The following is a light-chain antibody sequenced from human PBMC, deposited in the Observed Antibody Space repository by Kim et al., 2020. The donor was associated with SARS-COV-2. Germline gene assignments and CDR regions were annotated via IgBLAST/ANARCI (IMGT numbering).Light chain of an antibody. V-gene: IGLV6-57*01. J-gene: IGLJ3*02. Sequence: KTATSSCTRSSGSSASNYVQWYQQRPGSSPTTVIYDDNQRPSGVPDRFSGSIDSSSNSASLTISGLKTEDEADYYCQSYDSSNQGVFGGGTQLTVL. CDR2: DDN. CDR1: SGSSASNY. CDR3: QSYDSSNQGV.